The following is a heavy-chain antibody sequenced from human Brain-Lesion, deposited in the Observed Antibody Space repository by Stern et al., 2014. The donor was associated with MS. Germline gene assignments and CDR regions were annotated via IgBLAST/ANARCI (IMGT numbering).Heavy chain of an antibody. Sequence: VHLVESGGGVVKPGRPLRLSCVAPGFTFGSCAMHWVRQAPGKGLEWVAGVSYDGSNKYYADSVKGRFTISRDNSQNTLYMQMSSLRPEDTAVYYCAKDRQYLTYFFDHWGQGSLVTVSS. CDR2: VSYDGSNK. J-gene: IGHJ5*02. CDR3: AKDRQYLTYFFDH. V-gene: IGHV3-30*18. CDR1: GFTFGSCA. D-gene: IGHD2/OR15-2a*01.